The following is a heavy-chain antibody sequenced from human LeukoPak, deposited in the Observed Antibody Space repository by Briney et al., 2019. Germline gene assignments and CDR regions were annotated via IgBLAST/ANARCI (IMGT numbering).Heavy chain of an antibody. CDR2: INPNSGDT. V-gene: IGHV1-2*02. CDR3: ARDLAGYNWNDTGFDP. Sequence: ASVKLSCTASGYTFTGYYMHWVRQAPGQGLEWLGWINPNSGDTNFAQKFQGRVTMTRDTSISTAYMELSRLRSDDTAVYYCARDLAGYNWNDTGFDPWGQGTLVTVSS. J-gene: IGHJ5*02. CDR1: GYTFTGYY. D-gene: IGHD1-20*01.